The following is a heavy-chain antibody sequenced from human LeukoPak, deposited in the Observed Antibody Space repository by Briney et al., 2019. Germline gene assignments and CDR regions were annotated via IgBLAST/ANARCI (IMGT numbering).Heavy chain of an antibody. CDR3: ARLSGSYYSAFDF. Sequence: GESLKTSCKGSGYYFTTYWIAWVRQMPGKGLEWMGIIYPGDSDTRYSPSFEGQVTISADKSISTAYLQWSSLKASDIAMYYCARLSGSYYSAFDFWGQGTLVTVSS. CDR1: GYYFTTYW. CDR2: IYPGDSDT. D-gene: IGHD1-26*01. V-gene: IGHV5-51*01. J-gene: IGHJ4*02.